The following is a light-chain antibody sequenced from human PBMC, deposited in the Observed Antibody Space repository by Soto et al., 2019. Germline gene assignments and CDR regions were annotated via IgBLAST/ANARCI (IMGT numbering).Light chain of an antibody. CDR2: SNN. V-gene: IGLV1-44*01. J-gene: IGLJ2*01. CDR3: AAWDNSLNAVL. CDR1: NSNIGSNA. Sequence: QSVLTQPPSASGTPGQRVTISCSGSNSNIGSNAVNWYQQFPLTAPKLLIYSNNQRPSGVPDRFSGSKSGTSASLAISGLQAEDEADYYCAAWDNSLNAVLFGGGTKLTVL.